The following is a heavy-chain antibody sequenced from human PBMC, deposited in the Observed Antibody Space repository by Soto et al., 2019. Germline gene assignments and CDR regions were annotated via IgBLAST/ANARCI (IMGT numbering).Heavy chain of an antibody. CDR3: AKIMTYYYDSSGYDGDY. CDR1: GFTFSSYA. CDR2: ISGSGGST. Sequence: GGSLRLSCAASGFTFSSYAMSWVRQAPGKGLEWVSAISGSGGSTYYADSVKGRFTISRDNSKNTLYLQMNSLRAEDTAVYYCAKIMTYYYDSSGYDGDYWGQGTLVTVSS. V-gene: IGHV3-23*01. J-gene: IGHJ4*02. D-gene: IGHD3-22*01.